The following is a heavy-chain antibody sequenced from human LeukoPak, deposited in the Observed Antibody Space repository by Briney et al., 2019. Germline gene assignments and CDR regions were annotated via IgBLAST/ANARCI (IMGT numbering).Heavy chain of an antibody. D-gene: IGHD3-22*01. J-gene: IGHJ4*02. CDR3: AKAMAYYDSSGYRY. V-gene: IGHV3-30*02. Sequence: PGDSLRLSCLMSGFTFRNHGLHWVRQAPGKGLEWVAFIRYNGNNQYYADSVKGRFTISRDNSKNTLYLQMNSLRAEDTAVYYCAKAMAYYDSSGYRYWGQGTLVTVSS. CDR2: IRYNGNNQ. CDR1: GFTFRNHG.